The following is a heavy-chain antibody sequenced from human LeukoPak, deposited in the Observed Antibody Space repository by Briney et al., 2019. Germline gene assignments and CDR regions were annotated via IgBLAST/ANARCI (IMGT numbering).Heavy chain of an antibody. CDR1: RFTFSDYW. V-gene: IGHV3-53*01. J-gene: IGHJ3*02. Sequence: GGSLRLSCAASRFTFSDYWMHWVRQAPGKGLEWVSVIYSGGSTYYADSVKGRFTISRDNSKNTLYLQMNSLRAEDTAVYYCARDRWEWGDAFDIWGQGTMVTVSS. CDR3: ARDRWEWGDAFDI. D-gene: IGHD1-26*01. CDR2: IYSGGST.